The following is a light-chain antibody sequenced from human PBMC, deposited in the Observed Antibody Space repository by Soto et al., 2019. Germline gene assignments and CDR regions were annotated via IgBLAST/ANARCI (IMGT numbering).Light chain of an antibody. CDR2: AAS. J-gene: IGKJ3*01. CDR1: QSISSY. CDR3: QQSYSTPPFT. V-gene: IGKV1-39*01. Sequence: DIQMTQSPSSLSASVGDRVTITCRASQSISSYLNWYQQKPGKAPKLLIYAASSLQSGVPSRFRGSGSGSYFTLTISSLQPEDFATYYCQQSYSTPPFTFGPGTKVDIK.